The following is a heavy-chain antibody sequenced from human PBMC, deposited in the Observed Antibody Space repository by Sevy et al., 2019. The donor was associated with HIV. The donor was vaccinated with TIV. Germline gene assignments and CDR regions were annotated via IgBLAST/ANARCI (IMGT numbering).Heavy chain of an antibody. CDR2: ISYGGTT. V-gene: IGHV4-61*03. D-gene: IGHD4-17*01. J-gene: IGHJ5*02. CDR3: AKRDYGDYVDYFDP. CDR1: GSSVSSDFSY. Sequence: SETLSLTCTVSGSSVSSDFSYWNWVRQPPGKGLEYIGSISYGGTTSYNPSLKSRVTISLDTSKNHFSLKVNSVTAADTAIYYCAKRDYGDYVDYFDPWGQGTLVTVSS.